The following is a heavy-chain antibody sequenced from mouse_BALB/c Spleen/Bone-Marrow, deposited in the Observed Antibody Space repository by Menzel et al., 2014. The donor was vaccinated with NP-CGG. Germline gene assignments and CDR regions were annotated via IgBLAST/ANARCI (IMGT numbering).Heavy chain of an antibody. CDR1: GYTFTRYW. J-gene: IGHJ3*01. V-gene: IGHV1-69*02. D-gene: IGHD2-1*01. CDR2: IDPSDSET. CDR3: ARSGGNYVAWFVY. Sequence: QVQLQQSGAEVVKPGAPVKLSCKASGYTFTRYWMHWVRQRPGRGLEWIGKIDPSDSETHYNHEFKDKATLTVDKSSSTAYIQLSSLTSEDSAVYFCARSGGNYVAWFVYWGQGTLVTASP.